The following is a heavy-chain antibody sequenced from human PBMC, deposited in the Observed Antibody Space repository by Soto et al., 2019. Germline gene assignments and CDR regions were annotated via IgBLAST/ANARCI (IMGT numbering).Heavy chain of an antibody. V-gene: IGHV3-23*01. D-gene: IGHD1-1*01. CDR1: GFTFSSYA. J-gene: IGHJ6*02. CDR2: ISGSGGST. Sequence: EVQLLESGGGLVQPGGSLRLSCAASGFTFSSYAMSWVRQAPGKGLEWVSAISGSGGSTYYADSVKGRFTISRDNSKNTLYLQMNSMRAEDTAVYYCAKERGPVGTTTGGMDVCGQGTTVTVSS. CDR3: AKERGPVGTTTGGMDV.